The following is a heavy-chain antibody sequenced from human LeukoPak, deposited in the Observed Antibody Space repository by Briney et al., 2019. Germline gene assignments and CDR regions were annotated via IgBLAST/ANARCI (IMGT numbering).Heavy chain of an antibody. CDR3: ARVGYSSSSQDY. CDR1: GFTFSSYA. CDR2: IRFEGSSK. V-gene: IGHV3-30*02. D-gene: IGHD6-13*01. J-gene: IGHJ4*02. Sequence: GGSLRLSCAASGFTFSSYAMSWVRQAPGTGLEWVAFIRFEGSSKYYADSVKGRFTISRDNAKNSLYLQMNSLRAEDTAVYHCARVGYSSSSQDYWGQGTLVTVSS.